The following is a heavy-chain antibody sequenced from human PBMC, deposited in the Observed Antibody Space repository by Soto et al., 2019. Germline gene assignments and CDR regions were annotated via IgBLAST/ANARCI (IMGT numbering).Heavy chain of an antibody. CDR3: ARVGSYYDSSGYPPFDY. CDR1: GESFSGHI. J-gene: IGHJ4*02. V-gene: IGHV4-34*01. Sequence: PSETLSLTCAVYGESFSGHIWTWIRQTPGKGLQWIGQINHSGSASYNPSLKSRVTISVHTSNSQFSLELSSVTAADTAVYYCARVGSYYDSSGYPPFDYWGQGTLVT. CDR2: INHSGSA. D-gene: IGHD3-22*01.